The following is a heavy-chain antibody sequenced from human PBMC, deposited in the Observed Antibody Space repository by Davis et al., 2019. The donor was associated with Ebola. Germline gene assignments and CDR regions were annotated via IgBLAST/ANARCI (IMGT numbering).Heavy chain of an antibody. CDR3: ARGGGGDSSGFQSWFDP. J-gene: IGHJ5*02. CDR2: IIPLFGTA. Sequence: SVKVSCKASGGTFTSYAISWVRPAPGQGLEWMGGIIPLFGTANYAQKFQDRVTITADESTSTSYMELNSLRSDDTAVYYCARGGGGDSSGFQSWFDPWGQGTLVTVSS. D-gene: IGHD3-22*01. V-gene: IGHV1-69*13. CDR1: GGTFTSYA.